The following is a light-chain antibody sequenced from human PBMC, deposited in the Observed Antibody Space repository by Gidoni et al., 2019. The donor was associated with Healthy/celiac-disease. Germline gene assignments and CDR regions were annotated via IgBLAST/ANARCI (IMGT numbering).Light chain of an antibody. CDR1: SSHIGAGYD. J-gene: IGLJ2*01. Sequence: QSVLAQPPSVSGAPGKRVTISCTGSSSHIGAGYDVHWYQQLPGTAPKLLIYGNSKPPSGVPDRFSRSKSGTSASLAITGLQAEDEADYYCQSYDSSLSGSVFGGGTKLTVL. CDR3: QSYDSSLSGSV. CDR2: GNS. V-gene: IGLV1-40*01.